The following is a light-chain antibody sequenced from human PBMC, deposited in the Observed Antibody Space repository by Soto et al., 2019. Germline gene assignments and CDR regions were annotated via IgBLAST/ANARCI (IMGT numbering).Light chain of an antibody. CDR3: QQSHSSRQIT. J-gene: IGKJ5*01. CDR1: QSISRC. V-gene: IGKV1-5*01. CDR2: DAY. Sequence: DIQMTQSPSTLSASVGDRVTITCRASQSISRCLAWYQQKPGNAPTLLIYDAYSMESGVPSRFSGRGSGREFQLNIISRQLKASVNYFCQQSHSSRQIT.